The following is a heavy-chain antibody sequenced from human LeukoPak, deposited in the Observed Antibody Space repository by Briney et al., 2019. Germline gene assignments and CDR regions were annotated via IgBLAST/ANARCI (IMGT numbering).Heavy chain of an antibody. CDR2: INPSGGST. Sequence: ASVKVSCKASGYTFTSYYMHWVRQAPGQGLEWMGIINPSGGSTSYAQKFQGRVTMTRDTSTSTAYMELRSLRSDDTAVYYCARDMGVDIWYFDLWGRGTLVTVSS. CDR1: GYTFTSYY. J-gene: IGHJ2*01. CDR3: ARDMGVDIWYFDL. D-gene: IGHD3-9*01. V-gene: IGHV1-46*01.